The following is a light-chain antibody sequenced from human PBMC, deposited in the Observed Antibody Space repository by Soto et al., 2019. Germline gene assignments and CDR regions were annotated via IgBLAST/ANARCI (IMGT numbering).Light chain of an antibody. Sequence: EIVLTQSPGTLSLSPGERATLSCRASQSVSSNYLAWYQQKPGQAPRLLIYGASSRATCIPDRFSGSGSGTDFTLTISRLEPEDFAVYYCHQYGSAPYTFGQGTKLEIK. CDR2: GAS. J-gene: IGKJ2*01. V-gene: IGKV3-20*01. CDR3: HQYGSAPYT. CDR1: QSVSSNY.